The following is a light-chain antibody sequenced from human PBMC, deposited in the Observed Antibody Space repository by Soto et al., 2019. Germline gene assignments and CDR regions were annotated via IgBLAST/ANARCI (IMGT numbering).Light chain of an antibody. CDR2: DSS. Sequence: EIELTQSPGTLSLSPGERATLSCRTSQSISSRHLAWYQQRPGRAPRLLIYDSSKRATGIPERFSGRGSGTDFALTISRLEPEDFAVYYCQQYYISRTFGQGTKVDIK. V-gene: IGKV3-20*01. J-gene: IGKJ1*01. CDR3: QQYYISRT. CDR1: QSISSRH.